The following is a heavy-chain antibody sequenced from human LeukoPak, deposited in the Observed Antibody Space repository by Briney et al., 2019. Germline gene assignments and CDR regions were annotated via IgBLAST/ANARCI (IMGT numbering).Heavy chain of an antibody. CDR2: TYYRSKCKP. D-gene: IGHD6-19*01. J-gene: IGHJ4*02. CDR3: AREGGGAEAAFDY. CDR1: GDSVSSYSAV. V-gene: IGHV6-1*01. Sequence: SQTLSLTCAISGDSVSSYSAVWNWLSQSPARGLEWLVKTYYRSKCKPDYAGSVKIRINVNQDTSTHQLTLQLTSVTPDYSSVYDCAREGGGAEAAFDYWGQGTLVTASS.